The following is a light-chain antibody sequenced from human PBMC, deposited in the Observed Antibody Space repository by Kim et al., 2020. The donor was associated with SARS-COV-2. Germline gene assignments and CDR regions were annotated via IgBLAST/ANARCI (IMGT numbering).Light chain of an antibody. Sequence: LSVSPGERATLSCRASQSVSSNLAWYQHKFGQAPRLLIYDASTRATGIPARFSGSGSGTEFTLTISSLQSEDFAVYYCQQYFNWYTFGQGTKLEI. CDR1: QSVSSN. CDR2: DAS. V-gene: IGKV3-15*01. CDR3: QQYFNWYT. J-gene: IGKJ2*01.